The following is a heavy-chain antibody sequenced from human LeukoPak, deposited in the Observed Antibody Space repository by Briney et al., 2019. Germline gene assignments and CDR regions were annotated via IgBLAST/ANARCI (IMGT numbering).Heavy chain of an antibody. CDR1: GYTFTGYY. CDR3: ARDTKRSRARWENLGFDP. CDR2: INPHTGGT. J-gene: IGHJ5*02. Sequence: ASVKVSCKASGYTFTGYYMHWVRQAPGQGLEWMGWINPHTGGTNYAQKFQGRVTMTTDTSTSTAYMELRSLRSDDTAVYYCARDTKRSRARWENLGFDPWGQGTLVTVSS. V-gene: IGHV1-2*02. D-gene: IGHD1-26*01.